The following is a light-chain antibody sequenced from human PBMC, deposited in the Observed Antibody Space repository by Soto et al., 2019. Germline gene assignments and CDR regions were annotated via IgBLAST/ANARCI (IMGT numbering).Light chain of an antibody. J-gene: IGLJ1*01. CDR1: SSDVGDYNY. CDR2: EVN. V-gene: IGLV2-14*01. Sequence: QSALTQPASVSGSPGQSITISCTGTSSDVGDYNYVSWYQQHPGKAPKLMIYEVNNRPSGVSNRFSGSKSGNTASLTISGLQAEDEADYYCSSYTSSSTLVFGTGTKVT. CDR3: SSYTSSSTLV.